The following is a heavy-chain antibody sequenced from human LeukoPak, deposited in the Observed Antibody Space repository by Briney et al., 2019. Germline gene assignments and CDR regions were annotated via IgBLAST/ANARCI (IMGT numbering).Heavy chain of an antibody. Sequence: GGSLRLSCAASGFTFSSYAMSWVRQAPGEGLEWVSTISGGGGTTYYADSVKGRFTISRNNSKNTLYLQMNSLRAEDTAVYYCAKEKGVTYWGQGTLVTVSS. V-gene: IGHV3-23*01. CDR1: GFTFSSYA. CDR3: AKEKGVTY. CDR2: ISGGGGTT. D-gene: IGHD2-21*02. J-gene: IGHJ4*02.